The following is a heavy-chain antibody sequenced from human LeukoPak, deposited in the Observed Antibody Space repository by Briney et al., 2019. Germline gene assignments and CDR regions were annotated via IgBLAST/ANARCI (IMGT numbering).Heavy chain of an antibody. Sequence: ASVTVSCKASGGTFSSYAISWVRQAPGQGLEWMGGIIPIFGTANYAQKFQGRVTITTDESTSTAYMELSSLRSEDTAVYYCARWGDSSGYYTDWFDPWGQGTLVTVSS. J-gene: IGHJ5*02. D-gene: IGHD3-22*01. CDR1: GGTFSSYA. V-gene: IGHV1-69*05. CDR3: ARWGDSSGYYTDWFDP. CDR2: IIPIFGTA.